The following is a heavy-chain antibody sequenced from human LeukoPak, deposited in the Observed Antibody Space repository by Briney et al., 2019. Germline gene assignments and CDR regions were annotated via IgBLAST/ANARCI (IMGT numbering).Heavy chain of an antibody. J-gene: IGHJ3*02. V-gene: IGHV3-30*04. CDR2: ISYDGSNK. CDR1: GFTFSSYA. D-gene: IGHD3-22*01. Sequence: GGSLRLSCAASGFTFSSYAMHWVRQAPGKGLEWVAVISYDGSNKYYADSVKGRFTISRDNSKNTLYLQMNSLRAEDTAVYYCVILYYYDSSGGSPFSDAFDIWGQGTMVTVSS. CDR3: VILYYYDSSGGSPFSDAFDI.